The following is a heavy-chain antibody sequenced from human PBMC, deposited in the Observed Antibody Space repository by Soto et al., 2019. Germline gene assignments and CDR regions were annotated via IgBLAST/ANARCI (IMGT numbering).Heavy chain of an antibody. CDR2: IVVGSGNT. V-gene: IGHV1-58*01. CDR1: GFTFTSSA. J-gene: IGHJ6*02. CDR3: AADIIAAAGTDKNYYYYYGMDV. D-gene: IGHD6-13*01. Sequence: GASVKVSCKASGFTFTSSAVQWVRQARGQRLEWIGWIVVGSGNTNYAQKFQERVTITRDMSTSTAYMELSSLRSEDTAVYYCAADIIAAAGTDKNYYYYYGMDVWGQGTTVTVSS.